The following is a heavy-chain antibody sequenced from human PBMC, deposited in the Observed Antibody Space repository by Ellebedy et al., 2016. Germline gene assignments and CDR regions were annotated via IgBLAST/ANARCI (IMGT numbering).Heavy chain of an antibody. Sequence: GESLKISCAASGFTFSSYWMSWVRQAPGKGLEWVANLRQDGNEKHYVDSVEGRFTISRDNAKNSVYLQMNSLRAEDTAVYYCARHYYYDSWWDWGQGTLVTVSS. V-gene: IGHV3-7*04. CDR1: GFTFSSYW. J-gene: IGHJ4*02. CDR3: ARHYYYDSWWD. CDR2: LRQDGNEK. D-gene: IGHD3-22*01.